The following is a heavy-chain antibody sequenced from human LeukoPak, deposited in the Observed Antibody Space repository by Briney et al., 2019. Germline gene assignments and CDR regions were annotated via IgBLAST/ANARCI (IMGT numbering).Heavy chain of an antibody. CDR1: GFTFSSYA. J-gene: IGHJ4*02. Sequence: GGSLRLSCAASGFTFSSYAMSWVRQAPGKGLEWVSTSSGGGGSTYCADSVKGRFTISRDNSKNTLYLQMNSLRAEDTAVYYCAKPPRMTTVTTFDYWGQGTLVTVSS. CDR3: AKPPRMTTVTTFDY. V-gene: IGHV3-23*01. CDR2: SSGGGGST. D-gene: IGHD4-17*01.